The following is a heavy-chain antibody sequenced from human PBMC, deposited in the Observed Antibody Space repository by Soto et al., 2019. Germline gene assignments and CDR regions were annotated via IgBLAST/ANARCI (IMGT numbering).Heavy chain of an antibody. CDR2: ISGSTDYL. CDR3: ARDLGLSSSNYFDF. D-gene: IGHD3-10*01. Sequence: QVQLVESGGDLVKPGGSLRLSCAASGFTFTDYYMSWLRQAPGQGLQWLSYISGSTDYLNYADSVKGRFTISRENAKNLLYLQMTSLRADDTAVYYCARDLGLSSSNYFDFWGQGTLVTVSS. CDR1: GFTFTDYY. J-gene: IGHJ4*02. V-gene: IGHV3-11*05.